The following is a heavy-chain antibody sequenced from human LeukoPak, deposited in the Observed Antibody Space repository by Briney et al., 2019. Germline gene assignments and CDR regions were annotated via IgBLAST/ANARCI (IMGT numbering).Heavy chain of an antibody. V-gene: IGHV3-23*01. Sequence: GGSLRLSCAASGFTFSSYSMNWVRQAPGKGLEWVSAISGSGGSTYYADSVKGRFTISRDNSKNTLFLQMNSLRAEDTAVYYCVGSGSYSTYNHAITLYYFDYWGQGTLVTVSS. CDR2: ISGSGGST. CDR3: VGSGSYSTYNHAITLYYFDY. CDR1: GFTFSSYS. D-gene: IGHD3-10*01. J-gene: IGHJ4*02.